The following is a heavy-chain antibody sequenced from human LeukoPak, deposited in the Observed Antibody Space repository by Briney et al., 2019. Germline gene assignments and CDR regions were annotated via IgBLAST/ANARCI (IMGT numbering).Heavy chain of an antibody. J-gene: IGHJ6*03. CDR2: IYSSVST. CDR1: GDSINDHY. Sequence: PSETLSLTCTVSGDSINDHYWSWIRQPPGEGLERIGYIYSSVSTNYNPSLKSRVTISIDTSKSQFSLKLTSVTAADTGVYYCARQRCSGNMCYRVDQLYYMDVWGKGTTVTVSS. D-gene: IGHD2-15*01. CDR3: ARQRCSGNMCYRVDQLYYMDV. V-gene: IGHV4-4*09.